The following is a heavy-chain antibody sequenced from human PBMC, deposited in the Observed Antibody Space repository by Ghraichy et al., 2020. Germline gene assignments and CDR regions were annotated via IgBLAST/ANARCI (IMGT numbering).Heavy chain of an antibody. V-gene: IGHV3-11*01. CDR2: ISSSGSII. Sequence: GGSLRLSCAASGFTFSDYYMSWIRQAPGKGLECVSYISSSGSIIYYADSVKGRITISRDNAKNSLYLQMNSLRAEDTAVYYCARDRAAATDDDYFDYWGQGTLVTVSS. CDR1: GFTFSDYY. J-gene: IGHJ4*02. D-gene: IGHD6-25*01. CDR3: ARDRAAATDDDYFDY.